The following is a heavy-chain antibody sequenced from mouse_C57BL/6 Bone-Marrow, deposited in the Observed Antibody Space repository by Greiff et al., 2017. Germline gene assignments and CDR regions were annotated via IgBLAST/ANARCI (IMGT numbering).Heavy chain of an antibody. CDR2: IDPSDSST. CDR1: GYTFTSYW. J-gene: IGHJ3*01. V-gene: IGHV1-59*01. Sequence: QVQLQQPGAELVRPGPSVKLSCKASGYTFTSYWMPWVKQRPGQGLAWIGVIDPSDSSTNYNHKFKGKATLTVDTTSSTAYMQLSSLTSDESAVYYCARTYYDYEGFAYWGQGTLVTVSA. CDR3: ARTYYDYEGFAY. D-gene: IGHD2-4*01.